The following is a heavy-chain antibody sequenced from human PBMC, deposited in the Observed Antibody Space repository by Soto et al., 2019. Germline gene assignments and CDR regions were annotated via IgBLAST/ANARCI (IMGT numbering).Heavy chain of an antibody. CDR2: IYYSGST. V-gene: IGHV4-61*01. D-gene: IGHD6-19*01. Sequence: SETLSLTCTVSGGSVSSGSYYWSWIRQPPGKGLEWIGYIYYSGSTNYNPSLKSRVTISVDTSKNQFSLKLSSVTAADTAVYYCAREYSSGWHPSGLGYWGQGTLVTVSS. CDR3: AREYSSGWHPSGLGY. CDR1: GGSVSSGSYY. J-gene: IGHJ4*02.